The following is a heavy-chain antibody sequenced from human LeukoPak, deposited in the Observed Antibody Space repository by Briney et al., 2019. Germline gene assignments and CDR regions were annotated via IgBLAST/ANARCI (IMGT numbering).Heavy chain of an antibody. CDR3: ARDQRPLFWSGYQGGSDY. CDR1: GFTFSSYA. D-gene: IGHD3-3*01. V-gene: IGHV3-23*01. Sequence: PGGSLRLSCAASGFTFSSYAMSWVRQAPGKGLEWVSAISGSGGSTYYADSVKGRFTISRDNSKNTLHLQMNSLRAEDTAVYYCARDQRPLFWSGYQGGSDYWGQGTLVTVSS. J-gene: IGHJ4*02. CDR2: ISGSGGST.